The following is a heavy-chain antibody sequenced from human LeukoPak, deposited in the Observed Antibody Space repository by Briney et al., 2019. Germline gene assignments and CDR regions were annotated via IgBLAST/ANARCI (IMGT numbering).Heavy chain of an antibody. J-gene: IGHJ6*03. CDR3: ARGYYGSGSPYYYYYYYMDV. CDR2: IYTSGST. D-gene: IGHD3-10*01. V-gene: IGHV4-61*02. Sequence: SETLSLTCTVSGGSISSGSYYWSWIRQPAGKGLEWIGRIYTSGSTNYNPSLKSRVTISVDTSKNQFSLKLSSVTAADTAVYYCARGYYGSGSPYYYYYYYMDVWGKGTTVTVSS. CDR1: GGSISSGSYY.